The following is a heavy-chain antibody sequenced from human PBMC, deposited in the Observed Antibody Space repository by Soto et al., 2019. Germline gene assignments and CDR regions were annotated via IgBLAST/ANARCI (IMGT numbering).Heavy chain of an antibody. V-gene: IGHV3-23*01. CDR2: ITGSGDIT. CDR3: AKEEDSGGYKGFSFDF. CDR1: GFTFTFYA. D-gene: IGHD3-22*01. J-gene: IGHJ4*02. Sequence: PVGSLRLSCAASGFTFTFYAMSWVRQAPGKGLQWVSGITGSGDITYYADSVKDRFTISRDNSKNTLYLQMNSLRAEDTAVYYCAKEEDSGGYKGFSFDFWGQGALVTVSS.